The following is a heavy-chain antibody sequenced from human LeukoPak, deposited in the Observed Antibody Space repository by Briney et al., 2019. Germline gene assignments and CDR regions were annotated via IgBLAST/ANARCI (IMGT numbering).Heavy chain of an antibody. CDR2: IYTRGST. Sequence: PSETLSLTCTVSDGSISSGNYWSWIRQPAGKGLEWIGRIYTRGSTNYNPSLKSRVTISVDTSKNQFSLKLSSVTAADTAVYYCARDRIAAAGTYYGMDVWGQGTTVTVSS. D-gene: IGHD6-13*01. J-gene: IGHJ6*02. V-gene: IGHV4-61*02. CDR1: DGSISSGNY. CDR3: ARDRIAAAGTYYGMDV.